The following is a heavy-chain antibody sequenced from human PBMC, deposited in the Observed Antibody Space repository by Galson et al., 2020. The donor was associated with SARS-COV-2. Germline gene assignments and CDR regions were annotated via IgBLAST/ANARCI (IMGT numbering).Heavy chain of an antibody. J-gene: IGHJ6*02. V-gene: IGHV3-48*04. CDR2: ISSSSSTI. Sequence: GGSLRLSCAASGFTFSSYSMNWVRQAPGKGLEWVSYISSSSSTIYYADSVKGRFTISRDNAKNSLYLQMNSLRAEDTAVYYCARVKQYNWNSNPKLPRYYYYGMDVWGQGTTVTVSS. D-gene: IGHD1-7*01. CDR1: GFTFSSYS. CDR3: ARVKQYNWNSNPKLPRYYYYGMDV.